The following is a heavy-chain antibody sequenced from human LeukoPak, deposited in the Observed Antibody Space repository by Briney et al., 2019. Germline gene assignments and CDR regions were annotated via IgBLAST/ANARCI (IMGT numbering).Heavy chain of an antibody. J-gene: IGHJ4*02. D-gene: IGHD6-13*01. Sequence: GESLKISCQGSGYSFTSYWIGWVRQMPVKGLEWMGIIYPGDSDTRYSPSFQGQVTISADKSITTAYLQCSSLNASDTPLYYCARHSYVGGGIAAAGSYYFDYWGQGTLVTVSS. CDR2: IYPGDSDT. CDR3: ARHSYVGGGIAAAGSYYFDY. CDR1: GYSFTSYW. V-gene: IGHV5-51*01.